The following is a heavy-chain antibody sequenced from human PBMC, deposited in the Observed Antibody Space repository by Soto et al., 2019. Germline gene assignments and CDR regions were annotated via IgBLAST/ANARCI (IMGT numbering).Heavy chain of an antibody. CDR1: GFTFSDHY. CDR3: VRVAIGYFFDY. V-gene: IGHV3-72*01. CDR2: TRKKANSYPT. D-gene: IGHD2-21*01. Sequence: GGSLRLSCAASGFTFSDHYMDWVRQAPGKGLEWVGRTRKKANSYPTEYAASVKGRLTISRDDSKNLLYMQMNSRKTEDTAGYYCVRVAIGYFFDYWGQGTLVTVSS. J-gene: IGHJ4*02.